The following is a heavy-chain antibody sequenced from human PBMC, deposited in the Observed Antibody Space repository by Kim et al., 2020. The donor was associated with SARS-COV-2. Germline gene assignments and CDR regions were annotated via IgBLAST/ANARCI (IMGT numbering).Heavy chain of an antibody. CDR3: ARDGPPYDFWSGYYGYYYYGMDV. CDR2: INTNTGNP. D-gene: IGHD3-3*01. J-gene: IGHJ6*02. V-gene: IGHV7-4-1*02. CDR1: GYTFTSYA. Sequence: ASVKVSCKASGYTFTSYAMNWVRQAPGQGLEWMGWINTNTGNPTYAQGFTGRFVFSLDTSVSTAYLQISSLKAEDTAVYYCARDGPPYDFWSGYYGYYYYGMDVWGQGTTVTVSS.